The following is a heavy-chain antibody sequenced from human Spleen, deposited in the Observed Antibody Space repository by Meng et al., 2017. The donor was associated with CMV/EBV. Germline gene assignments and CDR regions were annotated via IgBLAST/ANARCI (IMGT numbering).Heavy chain of an antibody. CDR2: INPDGGAT. Sequence: GESLKISCKGSGYSLIGHYIHWVRQAPGQGLEWVGWINPDGGATNHAQKFQGRVTMTRDTSISTATRDTSISTAYMELRRLRSDDTAVYYCARASINLKVDSWGQGTLVTVSS. CDR1: GYSLIGHY. D-gene: IGHD3-10*01. V-gene: IGHV1-2*02. J-gene: IGHJ4*02. CDR3: ARASINLKVDS.